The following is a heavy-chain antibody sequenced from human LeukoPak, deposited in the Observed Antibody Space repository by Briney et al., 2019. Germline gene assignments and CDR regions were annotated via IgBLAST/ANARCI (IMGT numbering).Heavy chain of an antibody. Sequence: PGGSLRLSCSASGFIFSHYGMHGVRQAPGTGLDWLLFISYDGNNEYYTDSVKGRFTVSRDSSQNTLSLQMNSLGPEDTAVYYCAKDLNRYCITTSCHAFDMWGQGTLVTVSS. CDR3: AKDLNRYCITTSCHAFDM. CDR1: GFIFSHYG. D-gene: IGHD2-2*01. CDR2: ISYDGNNE. V-gene: IGHV3-30*02. J-gene: IGHJ3*02.